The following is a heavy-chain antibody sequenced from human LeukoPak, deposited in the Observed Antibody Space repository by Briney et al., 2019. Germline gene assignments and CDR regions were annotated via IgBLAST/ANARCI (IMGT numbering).Heavy chain of an antibody. J-gene: IGHJ4*02. Sequence: ASVKVSCKASGYTFTSYGISWVRQAPGQGLEWMGWISAYNGNTNHAQKLQGRVTMTTDTSTSTAYMELRSLRSDDTAVYYCARNQWYSSSWLLDYWGQGTLVTVSS. D-gene: IGHD6-13*01. V-gene: IGHV1-18*01. CDR2: ISAYNGNT. CDR1: GYTFTSYG. CDR3: ARNQWYSSSWLLDY.